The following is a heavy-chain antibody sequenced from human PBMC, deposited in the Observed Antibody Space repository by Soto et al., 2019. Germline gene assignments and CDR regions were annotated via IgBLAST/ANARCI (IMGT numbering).Heavy chain of an antibody. CDR1: GFSLSNARMG. Sequence: QVTLKESGPVLVKPTETPTLTCTVSGFSLSNARMGVSWIRQPPGKALEWLAHIFSNDEKSYSTSLKSRLTISKDTSKSQVVLTMTNMDPVDTATYYCARIRGYSYGTFDYWGQGTLVTVSS. J-gene: IGHJ4*02. V-gene: IGHV2-26*01. CDR2: IFSNDEK. CDR3: ARIRGYSYGTFDY. D-gene: IGHD5-18*01.